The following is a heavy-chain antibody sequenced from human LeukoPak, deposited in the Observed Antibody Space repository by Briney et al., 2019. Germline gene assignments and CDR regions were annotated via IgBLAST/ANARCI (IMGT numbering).Heavy chain of an antibody. D-gene: IGHD6-13*01. CDR3: AKWTGAAAGFDY. CDR1: GFTFSSYA. J-gene: IGHJ4*02. CDR2: ISAGGGST. Sequence: GGSLRLSCAASGFTFSSYAMSWVRQAPGKGLEWVSVISAGGGSTYYADSVKGRFTISRDNSKNTLYLQMNSLRAEDTAVYYCAKWTGAAAGFDYWGQGTLVTVSS. V-gene: IGHV3-23*01.